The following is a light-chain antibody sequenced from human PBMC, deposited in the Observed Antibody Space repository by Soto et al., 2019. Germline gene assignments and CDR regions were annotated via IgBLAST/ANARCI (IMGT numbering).Light chain of an antibody. V-gene: IGLV1-40*01. CDR1: SSNIGAGYD. Sequence: QSVLTQPXSXSXAPGQXVTXXXXGSSSNIGAGYDVHWYQQLPGTAPKLLIYGNSNRPSGVPDRFSGSKSGTSASLAITGLQAEDEADYYCQSYDSSLSGYVFGTGTKVTVL. CDR3: QSYDSSLSGYV. CDR2: GNS. J-gene: IGLJ1*01.